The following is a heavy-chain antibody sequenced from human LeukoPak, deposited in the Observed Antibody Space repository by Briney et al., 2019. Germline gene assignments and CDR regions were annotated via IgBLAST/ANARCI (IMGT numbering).Heavy chain of an antibody. Sequence: SVRVSCKASGGTFSSYAISWVRQAPGQGLEWMGGIIPIFGTANYAQKFQGRVTITADKSTSTAYMELSSLRSEDTAVYYCARMSYYDSSGDNWFDPWGQGTLVTVSS. CDR3: ARMSYYDSSGDNWFDP. J-gene: IGHJ5*02. D-gene: IGHD3-22*01. CDR1: GGTFSSYA. V-gene: IGHV1-69*06. CDR2: IIPIFGTA.